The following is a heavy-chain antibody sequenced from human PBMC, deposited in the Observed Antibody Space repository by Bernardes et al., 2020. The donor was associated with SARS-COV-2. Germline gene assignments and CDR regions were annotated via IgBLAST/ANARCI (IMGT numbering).Heavy chain of an antibody. V-gene: IGHV4-31*03. Sequence: SETLSLTCTVSGGSISSGTYNWNWIRQHPGKGLEWIGYISYSGSTNYNPSLKSRLFISIDMSENHFSLKLSSVTAADTAVYYCARGGHPQINMVRGVLKEVPQNYFDSWSLGTLVSVSS. CDR3: ARGGHPQINMVRGVLKEVPQNYFDS. D-gene: IGHD3-10*01. J-gene: IGHJ4*02. CDR1: GGSISSGTYN. CDR2: ISYSGST.